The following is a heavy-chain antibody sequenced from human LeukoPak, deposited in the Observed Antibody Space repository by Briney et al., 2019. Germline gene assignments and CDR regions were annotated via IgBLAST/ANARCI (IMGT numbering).Heavy chain of an antibody. Sequence: SETLSLTCTVSGGSISSNSHFWDWIRQSPGKGLEWIGTIYFSGSTYYSPSLKSRVTMSVDTSKNQFSLKLSSVTAPDTPVYYCARHLEYISSWKGYYFDYWGQGTLVTVSS. D-gene: IGHD6-13*01. CDR3: ARHLEYISSWKGYYFDY. J-gene: IGHJ4*02. CDR2: IYFSGST. CDR1: GGSISSNSHF. V-gene: IGHV4-39*01.